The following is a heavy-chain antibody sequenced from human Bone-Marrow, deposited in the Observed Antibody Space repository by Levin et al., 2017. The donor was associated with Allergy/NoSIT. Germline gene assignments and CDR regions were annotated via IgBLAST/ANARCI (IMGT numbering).Heavy chain of an antibody. CDR1: GYTFTTYA. V-gene: IGHV7-4-1*02. CDR2: IYTNTGNP. Sequence: ASVKVSCKASGYTFTTYAMNWVRQAPGQGLEWMGWIYTNTGNPTYAQGFTGRFVFSLDTSVNTAYLQISSLKAEDTAVYYCARGGYCTGGVCYRRELDNWGQGTLVTVSS. J-gene: IGHJ4*02. CDR3: ARGGYCTGGVCYRRELDN. D-gene: IGHD2-8*02.